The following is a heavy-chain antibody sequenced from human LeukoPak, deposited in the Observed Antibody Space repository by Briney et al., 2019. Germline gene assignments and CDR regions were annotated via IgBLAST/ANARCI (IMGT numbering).Heavy chain of an antibody. Sequence: PSETLSLTCTVSGGSISSHYWSWIRQPPGKGLEWIGEINHSGSTNYNPSLKSRVTISVDTSKNQFSLKLSSVTAADTAVYYCARGQSVTYWGQGTLVTVSS. J-gene: IGHJ4*02. CDR2: INHSGST. V-gene: IGHV4-34*01. CDR1: GGSISSHY. CDR3: ARGQSVTY. D-gene: IGHD2-21*02.